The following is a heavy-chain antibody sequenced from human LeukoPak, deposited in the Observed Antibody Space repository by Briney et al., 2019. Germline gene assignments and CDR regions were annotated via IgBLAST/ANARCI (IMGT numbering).Heavy chain of an antibody. CDR2: IKQDGSEK. V-gene: IGHV3-7*01. D-gene: IGHD2-15*01. Sequence: PSETLSLTCTVSGGSISSSSYYWGWVRQAPGKGLEWVANIKQDGSEKYYVDSVKGRFTISRDNAKNSLYLQMNSLRAEDTAVYYCARDRRVVVAAIYPYYYYYMDVWGKGTTVTVSS. CDR3: ARDRRVVVAAIYPYYYYYMDV. CDR1: GGSISSSSYY. J-gene: IGHJ6*03.